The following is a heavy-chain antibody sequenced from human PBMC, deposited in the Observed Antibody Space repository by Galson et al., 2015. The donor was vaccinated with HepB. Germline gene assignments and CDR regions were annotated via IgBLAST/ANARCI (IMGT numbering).Heavy chain of an antibody. CDR2: IWYDGSNK. J-gene: IGHJ5*02. D-gene: IGHD2-2*01. Sequence: SLRLSCAASGFTFSSYGMHWVRQAPGKGLEWVAVIWYDGSNKYYADSVKGRFTISRDNSKNTLYLQMNSLRAEDTAVYYCAREAIPARQGSWFAPWGQGTLVTVSS. CDR1: GFTFSSYG. CDR3: AREAIPARQGSWFAP. V-gene: IGHV3-33*01.